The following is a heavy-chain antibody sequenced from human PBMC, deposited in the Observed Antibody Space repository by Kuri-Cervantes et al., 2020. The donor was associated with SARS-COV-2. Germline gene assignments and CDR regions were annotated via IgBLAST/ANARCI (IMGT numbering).Heavy chain of an antibody. CDR3: AKEGFFYGSGRHFDY. CDR2: ISGSGGST. J-gene: IGHJ4*02. D-gene: IGHD3-10*01. V-gene: IGHV3-23*01. CDR1: GFTFSSYS. Sequence: LSLTCAASGFTFSSYSMNWVRQAPGKGLEWVSAISGSGGSTYYADSVKGRFTISRDNSKNTLYLQMNSLRAEDTAVYYCAKEGFFYGSGRHFDYWGQGTLVTVSS.